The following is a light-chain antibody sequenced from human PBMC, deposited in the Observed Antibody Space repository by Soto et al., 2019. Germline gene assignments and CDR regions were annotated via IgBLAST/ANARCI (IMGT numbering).Light chain of an antibody. Sequence: EIVLTQSPGTLSLSPGDRVTLSCRASQAVNTRLAWYQHKPGQAPRLLIYLASNRAAGVPARFSGSGSGTDFTLTISNVEPEDFAVYYCHQRQSWPRTFGQGTKVDI. CDR1: QAVNTR. CDR3: HQRQSWPRT. V-gene: IGKV3-11*01. J-gene: IGKJ1*01. CDR2: LAS.